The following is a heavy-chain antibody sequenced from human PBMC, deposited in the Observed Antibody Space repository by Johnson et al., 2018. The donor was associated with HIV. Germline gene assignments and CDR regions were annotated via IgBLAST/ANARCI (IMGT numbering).Heavy chain of an antibody. CDR3: ARGWLVTGDGSDAFDI. CDR2: IKHDGSGQ. J-gene: IGHJ3*02. CDR1: GFTFSSYW. D-gene: IGHD3-10*01. V-gene: IGHV3-7*05. Sequence: VQLLESGGGVVQPGRSLRLSCAASGFTFSSYWMSWVRQAPGKGLEWVANIKHDGSGQYYVDSVKGRFTISRDNTKNSLYLQMNSLRAEDTAWYYCARGWLVTGDGSDAFDIWGQGTMVTVSS.